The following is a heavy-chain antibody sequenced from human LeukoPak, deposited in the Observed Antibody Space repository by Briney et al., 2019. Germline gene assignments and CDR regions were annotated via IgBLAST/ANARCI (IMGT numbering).Heavy chain of an antibody. D-gene: IGHD3-10*01. J-gene: IGHJ4*02. CDR2: IKQDGSEK. CDR3: AREPDYYGSGSYYNL. CDR1: GFTFSSYA. V-gene: IGHV3-7*01. Sequence: GGSLRLSCAASGFTFSSYAMSWVRQAPGKGLEWVANIKQDGSEKYYVDSVKGRFTISRDNAKNSLYLQMNSLRAEDTAVYYCAREPDYYGSGSYYNLWGQGTLVTVSS.